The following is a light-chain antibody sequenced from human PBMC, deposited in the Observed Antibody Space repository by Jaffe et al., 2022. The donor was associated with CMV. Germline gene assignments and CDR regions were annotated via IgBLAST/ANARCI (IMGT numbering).Light chain of an antibody. CDR1: QGIRND. CDR3: LQDYTYPLT. Sequence: AIQMTQSPSSLSASVGDRVTITCRASQGIRNDLGWYQQKPGKAPKLLIYSASTLQTGVASRFSGSGSGTDFTLTISSLQPEDFAVYYCLQDYTYPLTFGPGTKVDIK. CDR2: SAS. J-gene: IGKJ3*01. V-gene: IGKV1-6*01.